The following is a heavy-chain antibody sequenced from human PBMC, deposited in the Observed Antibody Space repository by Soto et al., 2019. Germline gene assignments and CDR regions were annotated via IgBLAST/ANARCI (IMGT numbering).Heavy chain of an antibody. Sequence: SETLSLTCTVSGGSISSYYWSWIRQPPGKGLEWIGYIYYSGSTNYNPSLKSRVTISVDTSKNQFSLKLSSVTAADTAVYYCVRGGDIVVVPATGSFAFDYWGQGTLVTVSS. D-gene: IGHD2-2*01. J-gene: IGHJ4*02. CDR3: VRGGDIVVVPATGSFAFDY. CDR2: IYYSGST. V-gene: IGHV4-59*01. CDR1: GGSISSYY.